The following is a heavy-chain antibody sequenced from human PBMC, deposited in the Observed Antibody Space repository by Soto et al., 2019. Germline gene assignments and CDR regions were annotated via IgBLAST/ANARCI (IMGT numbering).Heavy chain of an antibody. CDR1: GFTFSSYS. J-gene: IGHJ5*02. CDR3: ARDSTWGTAWFDP. D-gene: IGHD3-16*01. Sequence: EVQLVESGGGLVQPGGSLRLSCAASGFTFSSYSMNWVRQAPGKGLEWVSYISSSSTIYYADSVKGRFTIFRDNTKNSLFLQLNSLRDGETAVYYCARDSTWGTAWFDPWGQGTLVTVSS. CDR2: ISSSSTI. V-gene: IGHV3-48*02.